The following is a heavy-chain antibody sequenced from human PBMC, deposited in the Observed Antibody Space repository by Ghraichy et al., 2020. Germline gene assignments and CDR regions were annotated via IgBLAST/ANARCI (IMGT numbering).Heavy chain of an antibody. V-gene: IGHV4-39*01. J-gene: IGHJ5*02. CDR2: IYYSGHT. CDR3: AGARVVEVVGARNYNWFDA. D-gene: IGHD2-21*01. Sequence: SETLSLTCAVSGVSISSTNYYWGWIRQPPGKGLEWIGSIYYSGHTYDNPSLRSRTIISLYTSKNQVSLKLHTVTVADPAVYYCAGARVVEVVGARNYNWFDAGCQGTLVSVSS. CDR1: GVSISSTNYY.